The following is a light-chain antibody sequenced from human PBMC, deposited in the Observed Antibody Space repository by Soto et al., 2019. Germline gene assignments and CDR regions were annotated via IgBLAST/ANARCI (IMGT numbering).Light chain of an antibody. V-gene: IGKV1-33*01. CDR3: QQYDNLPWT. J-gene: IGKJ1*01. CDR2: DAS. Sequence: DIQMTQSPSSLSASVGDRVTITCQASQDISNFLNWYQQKPGKAPKLLIYDASNLETGVPSRFGGSGSGTDFTFTISSLQAEDIATYYCQQYDNLPWTFGQGTRVEI. CDR1: QDISNF.